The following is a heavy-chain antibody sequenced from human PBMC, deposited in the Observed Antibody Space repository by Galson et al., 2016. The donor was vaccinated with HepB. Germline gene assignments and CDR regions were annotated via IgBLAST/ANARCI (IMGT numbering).Heavy chain of an antibody. D-gene: IGHD3-3*01. V-gene: IGHV3-23*01. Sequence: SLRLSCAASGFTFSNNAMTWVRQAPGQGLEWVSAISGTGGNTYYADSVKGRFTISRENSKNTLYLQMNSLRAEDTAVYHCAKDSSQFWSGYPLSYWGLGTLVTVSS. CDR2: ISGTGGNT. J-gene: IGHJ4*02. CDR1: GFTFSNNA. CDR3: AKDSSQFWSGYPLSY.